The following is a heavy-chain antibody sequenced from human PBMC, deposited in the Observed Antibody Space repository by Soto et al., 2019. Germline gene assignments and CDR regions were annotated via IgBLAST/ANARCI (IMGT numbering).Heavy chain of an antibody. CDR2: ISYDGSNK. CDR1: GFTFSSYA. Sequence: GGSLRLSCAASGFTFSSYAMHWVRQAPGKGLEWVAVISYDGSNKYYADSVKGRFTISRDNSKNTLYLQMNSLRAEDTAVYYCAAAAGTQYAFDYWGQGTLVTVSS. J-gene: IGHJ4*02. D-gene: IGHD6-13*01. V-gene: IGHV3-30-3*01. CDR3: AAAAGTQYAFDY.